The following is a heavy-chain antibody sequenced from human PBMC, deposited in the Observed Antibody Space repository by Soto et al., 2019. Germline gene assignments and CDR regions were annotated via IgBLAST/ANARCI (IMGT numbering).Heavy chain of an antibody. CDR2: IYPGDSET. CDR3: ARHLIQGQTVDAFHI. D-gene: IGHD4-17*01. V-gene: IGHV5-51*01. Sequence: GESLKISCKGSGYSFSIYWIGWVRQMPGKGLEWMGIIYPGDSETRYSPSFQGQVTISADKSISTAYLQWSSLKASDTAMYYCARHLIQGQTVDAFHIWGQGTMVTVSS. CDR1: GYSFSIYW. J-gene: IGHJ3*02.